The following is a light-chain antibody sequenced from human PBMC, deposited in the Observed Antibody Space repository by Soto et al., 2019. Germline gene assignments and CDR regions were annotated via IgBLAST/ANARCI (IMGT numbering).Light chain of an antibody. V-gene: IGLV1-51*01. CDR1: YSNIGNNY. J-gene: IGLJ3*02. CDR3: GTGDSSLSARV. Sequence: QYVLTQPPSVSAAPGQRVTISCFGSYSNIGNNYVSWYQQLPGTAPKLLIYDNDDRPSGIPGRFSGSKSGTSATLGITGLQTGDEADYYGGTGDSSLSARVFGGGTKLTVL. CDR2: DND.